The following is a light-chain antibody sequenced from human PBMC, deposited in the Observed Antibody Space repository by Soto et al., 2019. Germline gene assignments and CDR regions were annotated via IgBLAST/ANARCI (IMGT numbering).Light chain of an antibody. Sequence: DIQMTQSPSSLSASVGDRVTIACRASQGISNYLAWYQQKPGKPPNLLIYDASALQSGVPSRFSGSGSGTHFTLAISSLQPEDAATYYCQSYDSVPVIFGPGTKVDI. CDR2: DAS. V-gene: IGKV1-27*01. J-gene: IGKJ3*01. CDR3: QSYDSVPVI. CDR1: QGISNY.